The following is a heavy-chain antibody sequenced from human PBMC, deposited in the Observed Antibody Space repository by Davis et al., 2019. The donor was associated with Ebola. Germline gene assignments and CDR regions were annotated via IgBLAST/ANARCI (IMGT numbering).Heavy chain of an antibody. J-gene: IGHJ3*02. V-gene: IGHV4-4*02. Sequence: SETLSLTYAVSGGSISSSNWWSWVRQPPGKGLEWIGEIYHSGSTNYNPSLKSRVTISVDKSKNQFSLKLSSVTAADTAVYYCAVSLSSDYAFDIWGQGTMVTVSS. CDR2: IYHSGST. D-gene: IGHD6-13*01. CDR3: AVSLSSDYAFDI. CDR1: GGSISSSNW.